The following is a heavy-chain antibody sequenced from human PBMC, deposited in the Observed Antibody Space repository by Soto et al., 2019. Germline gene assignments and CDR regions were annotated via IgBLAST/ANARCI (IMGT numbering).Heavy chain of an antibody. CDR3: ARGAGVYSGYRVRDY. CDR1: GGSFSGYY. CDR2: INHSGST. V-gene: IGHV4-34*01. J-gene: IGHJ4*02. D-gene: IGHD5-12*01. Sequence: QVQLQQWGAGLLKPSETLSLTCAVYGGSFSGYYWSWIRQPPGKGLEWIGEINHSGSTNYNPSLKSRVTISVDTSKNQFSLQLSSVTAADTAVYYCARGAGVYSGYRVRDYWGQGTLVTVSS.